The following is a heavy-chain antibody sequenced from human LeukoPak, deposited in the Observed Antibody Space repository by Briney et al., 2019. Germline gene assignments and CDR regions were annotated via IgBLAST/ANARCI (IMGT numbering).Heavy chain of an antibody. CDR2: INHSGST. Sequence: SETLSLTCAVYGGSFSGYYWSWIRQPPGKGLEWIGEINHSGSTNYNPSLMSRVTISVDTSKNQFSLNLRSVTAADTAVYYCARAPHFFDTTGSRYYFDYWGREPWSPSPQ. J-gene: IGHJ4*02. V-gene: IGHV4-34*01. CDR3: ARAPHFFDTTGSRYYFDY. CDR1: GGSFSGYY. D-gene: IGHD3-22*01.